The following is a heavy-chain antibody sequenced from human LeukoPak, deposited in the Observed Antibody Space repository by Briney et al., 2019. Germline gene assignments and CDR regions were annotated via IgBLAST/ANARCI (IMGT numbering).Heavy chain of an antibody. D-gene: IGHD6-25*01. Sequence: SETLSLTCSVSGGSMSDSITWGWVRQPPGKGLEWLANIYDDGRTAPNPSLRSRLTISQDRSKNQFSLKVSCVNAADTAFYYCETVLTAAGLDLWGQGILVTVSS. CDR1: GGSMSDSIT. CDR3: ETVLTAAGLDL. CDR2: IYDDGRT. J-gene: IGHJ5*02. V-gene: IGHV4/OR15-8*01.